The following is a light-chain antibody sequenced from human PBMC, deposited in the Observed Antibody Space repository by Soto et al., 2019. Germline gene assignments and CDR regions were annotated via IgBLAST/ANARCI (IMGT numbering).Light chain of an antibody. CDR3: QQYNSYS. J-gene: IGKJ5*01. Sequence: IHMTHSPSTLRASLGDIVTITCRASRSISNWLAWYQQKPGTAPKVLIYPASNLQSGVPSRFSGSGSGTEFTLTISSLQPDDFATYYCQQYNSYSFGQGTRLEIK. CDR2: PAS. V-gene: IGKV1-5*01. CDR1: RSISNW.